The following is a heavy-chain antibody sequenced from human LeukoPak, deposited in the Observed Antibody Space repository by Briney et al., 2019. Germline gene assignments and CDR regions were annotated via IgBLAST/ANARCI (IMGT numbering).Heavy chain of an antibody. D-gene: IGHD4-17*01. CDR2: ISGSGGST. CDR1: GFTFSSYA. Sequence: GGSLRLSCAASGFTFSSYAMSWVRQAPGKGLEWVSAISGSGGSTYYADSMKGRFTISRDNSKNTLYLQMNSLRAEDTAVYYCAKEFYGVPEEGYFDYWGQGTLVTVSS. J-gene: IGHJ4*02. CDR3: AKEFYGVPEEGYFDY. V-gene: IGHV3-23*01.